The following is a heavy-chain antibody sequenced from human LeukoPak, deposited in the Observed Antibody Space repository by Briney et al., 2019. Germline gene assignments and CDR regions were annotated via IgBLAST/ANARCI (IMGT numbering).Heavy chain of an antibody. CDR1: GGTFSSYA. D-gene: IGHD2-21*01. V-gene: IGHV1-69*05. J-gene: IGHJ5*02. Sequence: SVKVSCKASGGTFSSYAISWVRQAPGQGLEWMGRIIPIFGTANYAQKFQGRVTITTDESTSTAYMELSSLRSEDTAVYYCARGDLIVDNWFDPWGQEPWSPSPQ. CDR2: IIPIFGTA. CDR3: ARGDLIVDNWFDP.